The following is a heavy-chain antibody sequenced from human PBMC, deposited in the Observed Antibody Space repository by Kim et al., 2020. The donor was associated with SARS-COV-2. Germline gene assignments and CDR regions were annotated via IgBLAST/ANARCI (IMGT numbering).Heavy chain of an antibody. J-gene: IGHJ4*02. D-gene: IGHD4-17*01. CDR2: IYYSGST. CDR1: GGSISSSSYY. CDR3: ASRGGNDYGGNQADY. V-gene: IGHV4-39*01. Sequence: SETLSLTCTVSGGSISSSSYYWGWIRQPPGKGLEWIGSIYYSGSTYYNPSLKSRVTISVDTSKNQFSLKLSSVTAADTAVYYCASRGGNDYGGNQADYWGQGTLVTVSS.